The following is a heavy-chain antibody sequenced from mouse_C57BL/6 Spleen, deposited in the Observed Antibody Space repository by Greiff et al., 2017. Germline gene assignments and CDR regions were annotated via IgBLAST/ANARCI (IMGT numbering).Heavy chain of an antibody. CDR2: INPNNGGT. J-gene: IGHJ2*01. Sequence: EVQLQQSGPELVKPGASVKISCKASGYTFTDYYMNWVKQSHGKSLEWIGDINPNNGGTSYNQKFKGKATLTVDKSSSTAYMDLRSLTSEDSAVYYCARWGNLPPFDYWGQGTTLTVSS. CDR1: GYTFTDYY. V-gene: IGHV1-26*01. CDR3: ARWGNLPPFDY.